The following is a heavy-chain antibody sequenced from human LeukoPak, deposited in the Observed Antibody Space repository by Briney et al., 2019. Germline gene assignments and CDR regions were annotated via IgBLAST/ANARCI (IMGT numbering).Heavy chain of an antibody. D-gene: IGHD2-2*01. Sequence: GGSLRLSCAASGFTFSIYAMSWVRQAPGKGLEWVSGISGSGGSTYYADSVRGRFTISRDNSKDTLYLQVSSLRAEDTAVYYCAKGAYSTSWWSVDYWGQGTLVTVSS. CDR2: ISGSGGST. J-gene: IGHJ4*02. CDR3: AKGAYSTSWWSVDY. V-gene: IGHV3-23*01. CDR1: GFTFSIYA.